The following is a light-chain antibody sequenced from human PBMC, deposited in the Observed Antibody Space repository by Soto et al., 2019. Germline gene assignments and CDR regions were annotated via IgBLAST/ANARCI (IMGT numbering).Light chain of an antibody. CDR3: AAWDDSLSGAL. CDR1: SSNIGSNY. V-gene: IGLV1-47*01. CDR2: RNN. J-gene: IGLJ7*01. Sequence: QSVLTQPPSASGTPGQRVTISCSGSSSNIGSNYVYWYRQLPGTAPKLLIYRNNQRPSGVPDRFPGSKSGTSASLAISGLRSEDEADYYCAAWDDSLSGALFGGGTQLTVL.